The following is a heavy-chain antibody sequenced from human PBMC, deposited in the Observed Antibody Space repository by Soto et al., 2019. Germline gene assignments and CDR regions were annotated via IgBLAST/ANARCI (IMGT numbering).Heavy chain of an antibody. Sequence: QVQLVQSGAEVKKPGSSVKVSCKASGGTFSRYTISWVRQAPGQGLEWMGRIIPILDIPNYAQHFQGRVTITADKSTCTAYMELSSLRSDDTAVYYCASHFTGVLVLGASPPGGDNYGWDVWGQGTTVTVSS. D-gene: IGHD2-15*01. V-gene: IGHV1-69*02. CDR3: ASHFTGVLVLGASPPGGDNYGWDV. CDR1: GGTFSRYT. CDR2: IIPILDIP. J-gene: IGHJ6*02.